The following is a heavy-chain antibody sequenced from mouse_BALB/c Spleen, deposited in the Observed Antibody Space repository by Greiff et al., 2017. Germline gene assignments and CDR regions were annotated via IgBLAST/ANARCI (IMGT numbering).Heavy chain of an antibody. Sequence: QVQLQQPGAELVKPGASVKLSCKASGYTFTSYWMHWVQQRPGQGLEWIGEINPSNGRTNYNEKFKSKATLTVDKSSSTAYMQLSSLTSEDSAVYYCARYGYGSSPWFADWGQGTLVTVSA. J-gene: IGHJ3*01. CDR3: ARYGYGSSPWFAD. D-gene: IGHD1-1*01. CDR2: INPSNGRT. V-gene: IGHV1S81*02. CDR1: GYTFTSYW.